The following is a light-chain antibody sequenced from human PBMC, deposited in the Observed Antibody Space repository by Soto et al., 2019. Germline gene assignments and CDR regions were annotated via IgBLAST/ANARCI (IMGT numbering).Light chain of an antibody. CDR3: QQYYSTPFT. Sequence: DIVMTQSPDSLAVSLGERATINCKSSQSVLYSSNNKNYLAWYQQKPGQPPKLLIYWASTRESGVPDRFSGSGSGTDXXLTXSSLQAEDVAVYYXQQYYSTPFTFGPGTKVDIK. CDR1: QSVLYSSNNKNY. CDR2: WAS. J-gene: IGKJ3*01. V-gene: IGKV4-1*01.